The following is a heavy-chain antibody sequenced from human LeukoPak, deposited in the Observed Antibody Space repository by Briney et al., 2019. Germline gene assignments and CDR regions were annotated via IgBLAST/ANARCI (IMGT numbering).Heavy chain of an antibody. CDR1: GFTFSSYA. D-gene: IGHD1-26*01. CDR2: ISGSGGGT. CDR3: AKDLGRYRNNYFDY. J-gene: IGHJ4*02. V-gene: IGHV3-23*01. Sequence: GGSLRLSCAASGFTFSSYAMSWVRQAPEKGLEWVSTISGSGGGTYYADSVKGRFTISRDDSKDTLYLQMNSLRAEDTAVYYCAKDLGRYRNNYFDYWGQGTLVTVSS.